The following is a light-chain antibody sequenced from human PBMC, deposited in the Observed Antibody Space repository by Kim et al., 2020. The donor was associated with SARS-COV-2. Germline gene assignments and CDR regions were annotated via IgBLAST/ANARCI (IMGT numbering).Light chain of an antibody. J-gene: IGKJ1*01. CDR1: QSISSW. Sequence: SVSGGEAVTITWRASQSISSWLAWYQKTPEKVPNLLISKAYNLESGVPTRFSGSGSGTDFTLTISDLQPDDLGTYYCQQDSSDWAFGQGTKVDIK. V-gene: IGKV1-5*03. CDR3: QQDSSDWA. CDR2: KAY.